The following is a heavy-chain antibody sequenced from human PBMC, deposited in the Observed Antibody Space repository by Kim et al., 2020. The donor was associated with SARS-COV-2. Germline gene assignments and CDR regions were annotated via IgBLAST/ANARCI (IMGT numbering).Heavy chain of an antibody. D-gene: IGHD6-19*01. J-gene: IGHJ4*02. CDR1: GGSISSSSYY. V-gene: IGHV4-39*01. CDR3: ARHGKFAWLVQSHFDY. Sequence: SETLSLTCTVSGGSISSSSYYWGWIRQPPGKGLEWIGSIYYSGSTYYNPSLKSRVTISVDTSKNQFSLKLSSVTAADTAVYYCARHGKFAWLVQSHFDYWGQGTLVTVSA. CDR2: IYYSGST.